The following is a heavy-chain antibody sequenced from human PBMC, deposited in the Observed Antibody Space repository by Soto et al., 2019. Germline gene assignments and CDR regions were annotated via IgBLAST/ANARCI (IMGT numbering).Heavy chain of an antibody. CDR2: IYYSGST. J-gene: IGHJ6*02. D-gene: IGHD2-8*01. CDR3: ARGKDIILMTMDV. CDR1: GGSISSYY. V-gene: IGHV4-59*01. Sequence: PSETLSLTCTVSGGSISSYYWSWIRQPPGQGLEWIGYIYYSGSTNYNPSLKSRVTISVDTSKNQFSLRLRSVTAADTAVYYCARGKDIILMTMDVWGQGTTVTVS.